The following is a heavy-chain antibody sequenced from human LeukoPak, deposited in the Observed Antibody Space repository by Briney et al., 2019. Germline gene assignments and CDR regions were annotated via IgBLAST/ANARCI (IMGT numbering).Heavy chain of an antibody. D-gene: IGHD2-2*01. CDR1: GGSFSDYY. Sequence: PSETLSLTCAVFGGSFSDYYWSWIRQPPGKGLEWIGEINHSGSTNQNPSLKSRVTISVDTSKNQFPLRLSSVTAADTAVYYCASTHCASPSCYSYYYSGLDVWGQGTTVIVSS. V-gene: IGHV4-34*01. CDR3: ASTHCASPSCYSYYYSGLDV. CDR2: INHSGST. J-gene: IGHJ6*02.